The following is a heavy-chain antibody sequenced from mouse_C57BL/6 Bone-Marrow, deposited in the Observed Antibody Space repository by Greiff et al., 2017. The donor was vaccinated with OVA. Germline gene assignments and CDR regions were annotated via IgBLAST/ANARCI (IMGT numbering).Heavy chain of an antibody. CDR2: IHPNSGST. V-gene: IGHV1-64*01. Sequence: QVQLQQPGAELVKPGASVKLSCKASGYTFTSYWMHWVKQRPGQGLEWIGMIHPNSGSTNYKENFKSKATLTVDKSTSTTYMQLSSLTSEDSAVYYCAVLRRGFAYWGQGTLVTVSA. CDR1: GYTFTSYW. CDR3: AVLRRGFAY. J-gene: IGHJ3*01. D-gene: IGHD2-4*01.